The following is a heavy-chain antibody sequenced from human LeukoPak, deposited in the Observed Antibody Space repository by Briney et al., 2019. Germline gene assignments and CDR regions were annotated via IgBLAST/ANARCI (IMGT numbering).Heavy chain of an antibody. Sequence: PGGSLRLSCAASGFTFSSYAMSWVRQAPGKGLEWVSAISGSGGSAYYADSVKGRFTISRDNSKNTLYLQMNSLRAEDTAVYYCAKQNDFWSGWSGIDYWGQGTLVTVSS. J-gene: IGHJ4*02. CDR2: ISGSGGSA. CDR1: GFTFSSYA. V-gene: IGHV3-23*01. D-gene: IGHD3-3*01. CDR3: AKQNDFWSGWSGIDY.